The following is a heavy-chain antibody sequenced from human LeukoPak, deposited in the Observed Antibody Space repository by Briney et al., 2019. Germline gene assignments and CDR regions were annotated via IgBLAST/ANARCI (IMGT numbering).Heavy chain of an antibody. D-gene: IGHD5-24*01. CDR1: GGSFSGYY. V-gene: IGHV4-34*01. CDR2: INHSGST. J-gene: IGHJ4*02. CDR3: AREGVEEMACDY. Sequence: SETLSLTCAVYGGSFSGYYWSWIRQPPGKGLEWIGEINHSGSTNYNPSLKSRVPISVDTSKNQFSLKLSSVTAADTAVYYCAREGVEEMACDYWGQGTLVTVSS.